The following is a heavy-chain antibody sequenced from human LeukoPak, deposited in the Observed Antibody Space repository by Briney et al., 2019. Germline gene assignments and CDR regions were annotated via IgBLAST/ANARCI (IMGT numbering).Heavy chain of an antibody. J-gene: IGHJ5*02. CDR3: ARDGWGAGSPYNLFDP. Sequence: GSLRLSCAASGFTFSKYWMNWVRQAPGKGLEWVANIKEDGDEKKYVDSVKGRFTISRDNAKESLYLQMNSLRDEDTAVYYCARDGWGAGSPYNLFDPWGQGTLVIVSS. D-gene: IGHD6-19*01. V-gene: IGHV3-7*01. CDR2: IKEDGDEK. CDR1: GFTFSKYW.